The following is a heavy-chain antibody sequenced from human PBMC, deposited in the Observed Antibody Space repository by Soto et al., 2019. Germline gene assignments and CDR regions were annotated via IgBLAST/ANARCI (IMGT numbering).Heavy chain of an antibody. CDR2: TYYRSKWYN. CDR1: GDSVSSNSAA. V-gene: IGHV6-1*01. Sequence: KQSQTLSLTCAISGDSVSSNSAAWNWIRQSPSRGLEWLGRTYYRSKWYNDYAVSVKSRITINPDTSKNQFSLQLNSVTPEDTAVYYCARGVLQYCSGGSCAYNWFDPWGQGTLVTVSS. D-gene: IGHD2-15*01. CDR3: ARGVLQYCSGGSCAYNWFDP. J-gene: IGHJ5*02.